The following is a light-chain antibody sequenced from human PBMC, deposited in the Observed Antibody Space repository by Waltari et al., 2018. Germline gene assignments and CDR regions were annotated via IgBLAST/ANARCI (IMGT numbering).Light chain of an antibody. CDR2: EAS. J-gene: IGLJ3*02. CDR1: SSDVGTYNL. CDR3: CSYAGGHTLV. Sequence: QSALTQPASVSGSAGQSITISCTGTSSDVGTYNLVSWYQQPPANAPNLMIYEASKRPSGVSHRFSGSKTGNTASLTISGLQAEDEADYFCCSYAGGHTLVFGGGTKLTVL. V-gene: IGLV2-23*02.